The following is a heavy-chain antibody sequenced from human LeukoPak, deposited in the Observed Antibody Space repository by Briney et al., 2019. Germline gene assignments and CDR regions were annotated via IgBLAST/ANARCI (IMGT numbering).Heavy chain of an antibody. V-gene: IGHV1-18*01. D-gene: IGHD5-12*01. Sequence: ASVKVSCKASGYTFKNYGISWVRQPPGQGLEWMGWISAYNGNTNYAQKFQGRVTMTTDTSTDTAYVEVRSLRSDDTALYYCARISLSGFWSTLNAFDIWGQGTMVTVSP. CDR2: ISAYNGNT. CDR1: GYTFKNYG. CDR3: ARISLSGFWSTLNAFDI. J-gene: IGHJ3*02.